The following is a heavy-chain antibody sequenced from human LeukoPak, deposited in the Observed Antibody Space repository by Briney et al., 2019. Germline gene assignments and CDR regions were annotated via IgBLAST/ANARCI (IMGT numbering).Heavy chain of an antibody. V-gene: IGHV3-48*03. CDR3: ATYGGAFDI. Sequence: PGGSLRLSCAASGSTFSSYEMNWVRQAPGKGLEWVSYISSSGSTIYYADSVKGRFTISRDNAKNSLYLQMNSLRAEDTGVYYCATYGGAFDIWGQGTMVTVSS. CDR2: ISSSGSTI. J-gene: IGHJ3*02. CDR1: GSTFSSYE. D-gene: IGHD4/OR15-4a*01.